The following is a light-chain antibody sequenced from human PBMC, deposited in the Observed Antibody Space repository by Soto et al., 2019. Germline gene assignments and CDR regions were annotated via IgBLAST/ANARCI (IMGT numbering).Light chain of an antibody. Sequence: DIQMTQSPSSLSASVGDRVTITCRASQSISRYLNWYQQKPEKAPKLLIFGASTLQSGVPTRFSGSGSGTDFTLTISSLQPEDFATFSCQQTYSAPFTFGGGTKVEVK. CDR2: GAS. CDR3: QQTYSAPFT. J-gene: IGKJ4*01. V-gene: IGKV1-39*01. CDR1: QSISRY.